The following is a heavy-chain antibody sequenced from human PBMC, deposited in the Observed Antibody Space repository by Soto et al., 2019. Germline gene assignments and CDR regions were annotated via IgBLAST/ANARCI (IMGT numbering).Heavy chain of an antibody. J-gene: IGHJ6*02. V-gene: IGHV3-74*01. CDR2: INSAGTIS. Sequence: GSLRLSCAASGFTSDTYWMNWVRQAPGKGPEWLPGINSAGTISSYADSVKGRFTIARDKARNTLSLQMNSLRADDTAVYYCARLSGDHSAFFSYGMDAWGQGTTVTVSS. CDR1: GFTSDTYW. D-gene: IGHD2-21*01. CDR3: ARLSGDHSAFFSYGMDA.